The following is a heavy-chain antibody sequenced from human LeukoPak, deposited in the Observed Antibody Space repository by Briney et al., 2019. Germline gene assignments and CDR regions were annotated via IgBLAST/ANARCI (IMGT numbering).Heavy chain of an antibody. J-gene: IGHJ4*02. D-gene: IGHD3-10*01. CDR2: IYYSGST. CDR1: GGSISSSSYY. V-gene: IGHV4-39*07. CDR3: ARNSSGSGRIDY. Sequence: PSETLSLTCTVSGGSISSSSYYWGWIRQPPGKGLEWIGSIYYSGSTYYNPSLKSRVTISVDTSKNQFSLKLSSVTAADTAVYYCARNSSGSGRIDYWGQGTLVTVSS.